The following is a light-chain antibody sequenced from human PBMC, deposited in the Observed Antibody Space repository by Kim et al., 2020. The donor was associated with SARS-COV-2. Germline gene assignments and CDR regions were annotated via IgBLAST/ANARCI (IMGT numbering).Light chain of an antibody. J-gene: IGLJ1*01. CDR1: KLGDKY. CDR2: QDS. Sequence: SVSPGQTASITCSGDKLGDKYSCWYQQKPGQSPVLVIYQDSKRPSGIPERFSGSNSGNTATLTISGTQAMDEADYYCQAWDSSTGVFGTGTKVTVL. CDR3: QAWDSSTGV. V-gene: IGLV3-1*01.